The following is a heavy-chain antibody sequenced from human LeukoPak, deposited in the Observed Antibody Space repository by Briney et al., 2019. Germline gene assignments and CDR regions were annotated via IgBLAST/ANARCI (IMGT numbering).Heavy chain of an antibody. CDR3: ARVLEAWYYYYYMDV. D-gene: IGHD3-3*01. V-gene: IGHV1-18*01. CDR2: ISAYNGNT. J-gene: IGHJ6*03. CDR1: GYTFTSYG. Sequence: GASVKVSCKASGYTFTSYGISWVRQAPGQGLEWMGWISAYNGNTNYAQKLQGRVTMTTDTSTSTAYMELRSLRSDDTAVYYCARVLEAWYYYYYMDVWGKGTTVTVSS.